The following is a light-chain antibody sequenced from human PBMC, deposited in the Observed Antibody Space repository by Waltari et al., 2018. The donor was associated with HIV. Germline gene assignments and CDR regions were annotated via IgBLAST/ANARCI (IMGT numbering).Light chain of an antibody. CDR2: DND. V-gene: IGLV1-51*01. J-gene: IGLJ3*02. Sequence: QSVLPQPPSVSAAPGQKVTISCSGSSSNIGRNYVSWYQQLPGTAPKLLLYDNDKRPLGIPDRFSGSRSGSLATLGITGLQTGDEADYYCGTWDNSLRTWVFGGGTKLTVL. CDR1: SSNIGRNY. CDR3: GTWDNSLRTWV.